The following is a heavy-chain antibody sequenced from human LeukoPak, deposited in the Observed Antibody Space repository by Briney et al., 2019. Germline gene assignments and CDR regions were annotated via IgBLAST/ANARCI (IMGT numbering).Heavy chain of an antibody. V-gene: IGHV1-46*01. CDR3: ARVRQILGIPDY. J-gene: IGHJ4*02. CDR2: INPSGGST. D-gene: IGHD3-16*01. Sequence: ASVKVSCKASGYTFTSYYMHWVRQAPGQGLEWMGIINPSGGSTSYAQKFQGRVTMTRDTSTSTVYMELSSLRSENTAVYYCARVRQILGIPDYWGQGTLVTVSS. CDR1: GYTFTSYY.